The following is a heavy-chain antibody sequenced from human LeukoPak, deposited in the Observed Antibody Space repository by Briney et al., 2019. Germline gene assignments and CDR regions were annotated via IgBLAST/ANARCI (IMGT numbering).Heavy chain of an antibody. D-gene: IGHD5-12*01. V-gene: IGHV4-34*01. Sequence: PSETLSLTCAVYGGSFSGYFWTWIRQPPGKGLEWIGEINHSGSTNYNPSLKSRVTISVDTSKNQFSLKLSSVTAAGTAVYYCAGARGGVAIDFWGQGTRVTVSA. CDR2: INHSGST. CDR3: AGARGGVAIDF. J-gene: IGHJ4*02. CDR1: GGSFSGYF.